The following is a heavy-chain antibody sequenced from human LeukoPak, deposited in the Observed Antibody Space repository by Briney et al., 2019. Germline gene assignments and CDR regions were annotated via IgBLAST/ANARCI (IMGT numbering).Heavy chain of an antibody. J-gene: IGHJ4*02. V-gene: IGHV3-30*04. CDR3: AGRYYDILTGGREGFDY. Sequence: GGSPRLSCAASGSTFSTYAMHWVRQAPGKGLEWVAVISYDGSNKYYADSVKGRFTISRDNSKNTLSLQMNSLRAEDTAVYCCAGRYYDILTGGREGFDYWGQGTLVTVSS. CDR1: GSTFSTYA. CDR2: ISYDGSNK. D-gene: IGHD3-9*01.